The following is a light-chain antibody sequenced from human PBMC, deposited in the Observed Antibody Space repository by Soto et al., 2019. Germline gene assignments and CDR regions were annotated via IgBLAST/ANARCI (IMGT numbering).Light chain of an antibody. CDR3: QQYNNWPPAWT. J-gene: IGKJ1*01. V-gene: IGKV3-15*01. CDR1: QSVSSN. CDR2: GAS. Sequence: EIVMTQSPATLSVSPGERATLSCRASQSVSSNLAWYQQKPGQAPRLLIYGASTRATGIPGRFSGSGSGTEFTLNISILQSEDFVVYYCQQYNNWPPAWTFGQGTKVEMK.